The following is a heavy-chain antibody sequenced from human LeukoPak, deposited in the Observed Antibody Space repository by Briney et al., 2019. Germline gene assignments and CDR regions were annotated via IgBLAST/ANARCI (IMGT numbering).Heavy chain of an antibody. D-gene: IGHD3-3*01. CDR2: MYYSGST. J-gene: IGHJ4*02. CDR1: GGSISSSSYY. V-gene: IGHV4-39*01. CDR3: ARHKSADTILVPIDY. Sequence: PSETLSLTCTVSGGSISSSSYYWGWIRQPPGKGLEWIGSMYYSGSTYYNPSLKSRVTISVDTSKNQFSLKLSSVTAADTAVYYCARHKSADTILVPIDYWGQGTLVTVSS.